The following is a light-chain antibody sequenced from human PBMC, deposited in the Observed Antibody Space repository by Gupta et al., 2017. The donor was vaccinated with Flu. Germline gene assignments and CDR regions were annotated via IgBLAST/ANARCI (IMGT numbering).Light chain of an antibody. CDR3: QQYGSTPMT. CDR1: QSVSSSY. Sequence: EPELQQSPGTLSLSPGERATLSCRASQSVSSSYLAWYQQKPGQAPRLLIYGASSRATGIPDRFSGSGSGTDFTLTISRLEPEDFAVYYCQQYGSTPMTFGQGTKVEIK. V-gene: IGKV3-20*01. J-gene: IGKJ1*01. CDR2: GAS.